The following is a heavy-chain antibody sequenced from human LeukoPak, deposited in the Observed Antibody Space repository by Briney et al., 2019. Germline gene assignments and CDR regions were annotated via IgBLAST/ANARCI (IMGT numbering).Heavy chain of an antibody. CDR2: INPSGGST. CDR3: ARVGGSYRPPSD. D-gene: IGHD1-26*01. CDR1: GYTFTSYY. Sequence: ASVKVSCKASGYTFTSYYMHWVRQAPGQGLEWMGIINPSGGSTSYAQKFQGRVTMTRDTSTSTVYMELRSLRSDDTAVYYCARVGGSYRPPSDWGQGTLVTVSS. J-gene: IGHJ4*02. V-gene: IGHV1-46*01.